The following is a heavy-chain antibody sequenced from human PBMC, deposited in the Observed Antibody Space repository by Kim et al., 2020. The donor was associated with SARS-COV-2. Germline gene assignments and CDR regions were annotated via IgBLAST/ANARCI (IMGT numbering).Heavy chain of an antibody. J-gene: IGHJ5*02. CDR2: HSGST. V-gene: IGHV4-4*02. Sequence: HSGSTNYNPSLKSRVTISVDKSKNQFSLKRSAVTAADTAVYYCARSWFDPWGQGTLVTVSS. CDR3: ARSWFDP.